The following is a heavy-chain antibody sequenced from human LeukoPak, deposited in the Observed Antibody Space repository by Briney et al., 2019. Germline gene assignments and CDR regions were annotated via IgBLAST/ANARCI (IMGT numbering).Heavy chain of an antibody. CDR1: GFTFSSYA. CDR3: AKEGRGDFWSGYYLDY. J-gene: IGHJ4*02. Sequence: GGSLRLSCAASGFTFSSYAMHWVRQAPGKGLEWVAFIRYDGSNKYYADSVKGRFTISRDNSKNTLYLQMNSLRAEDTAVYYCAKEGRGDFWSGYYLDYWGQGTLVTVSS. CDR2: IRYDGSNK. V-gene: IGHV3-30*02. D-gene: IGHD3-3*01.